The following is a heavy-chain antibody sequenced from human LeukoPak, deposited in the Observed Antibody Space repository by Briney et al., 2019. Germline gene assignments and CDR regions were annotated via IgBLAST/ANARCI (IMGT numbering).Heavy chain of an antibody. D-gene: IGHD3-10*01. V-gene: IGHV4-39*07. CDR1: GGSISSSRYY. CDR3: ARGLRTTMVRGIIITGRNWFDP. J-gene: IGHJ5*02. CDR2: IYYSGNT. Sequence: SETLSLTCTVSGGSISSSRYYWGWIRQPPGKGLEWIGSIYYSGNTFYNPSLKSRVTISVDTSKNQFSLKLSSLTAADTAVYYCARGLRTTMVRGIIITGRNWFDPWGQGTLVTVSS.